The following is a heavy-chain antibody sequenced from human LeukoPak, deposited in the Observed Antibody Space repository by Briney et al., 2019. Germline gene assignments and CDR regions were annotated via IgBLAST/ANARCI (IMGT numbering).Heavy chain of an antibody. CDR3: ARVISSSWSYYYYYMDV. J-gene: IGHJ6*03. Sequence: SETLSLTCTVSGGSISSYYWSWIRQPPGKGLEWIGYIYYSGSTNYNPSLKSRVTISVDTSKNQFSLKLSSVTAADTAVYYCARVISSSWSYYYYYMDVWGKGTTVTVSS. D-gene: IGHD6-13*01. CDR2: IYYSGST. CDR1: GGSISSYY. V-gene: IGHV4-59*01.